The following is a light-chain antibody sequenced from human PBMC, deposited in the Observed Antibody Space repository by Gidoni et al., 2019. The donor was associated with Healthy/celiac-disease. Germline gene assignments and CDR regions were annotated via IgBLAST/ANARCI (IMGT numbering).Light chain of an antibody. V-gene: IGKV3-20*01. J-gene: IGKJ5*01. CDR1: QSVSSSY. CDR3: QQYGSSPPIT. CDR2: GAS. Sequence: EIVLTQSPGTLSLSPGERATLSCRASQSVSSSYLAWYRQKPGQAPRLLIYGASSRATGIPDSFSGSGSGTDFTLTISRLEPEDFAVYYCQQYGSSPPITFGQGTRLEIK.